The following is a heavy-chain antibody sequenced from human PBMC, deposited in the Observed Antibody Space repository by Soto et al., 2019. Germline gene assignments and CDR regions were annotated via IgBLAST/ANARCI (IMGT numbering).Heavy chain of an antibody. J-gene: IGHJ5*02. Sequence: SLKVSCKASGGTFSSYAISWVRQAPGQGLEWMGGIIPIYGTANYAQKFQGRVTMTADESTSTAYMELSSLRSEDTAVYYCAREPTFDPWGQGTLVTVSS. CDR3: AREPTFDP. CDR1: GGTFSSYA. V-gene: IGHV1-69*13. CDR2: IIPIYGTA.